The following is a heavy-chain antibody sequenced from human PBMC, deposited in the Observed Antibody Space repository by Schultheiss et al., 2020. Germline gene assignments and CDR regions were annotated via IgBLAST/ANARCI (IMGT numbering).Heavy chain of an antibody. V-gene: IGHV3-23*01. Sequence: GGSLRLSCAASGFTFSIYAMSWVRQAPGKGLEWVSTITSSGINTYYADSVKGRFTISRDDSKNTLYLQMNSLRAEDTAVYYCARSARPNDYWGQGTLVTVSS. J-gene: IGHJ4*02. CDR3: ARSARPNDY. CDR1: GFTFSIYA. CDR2: ITSSGINT.